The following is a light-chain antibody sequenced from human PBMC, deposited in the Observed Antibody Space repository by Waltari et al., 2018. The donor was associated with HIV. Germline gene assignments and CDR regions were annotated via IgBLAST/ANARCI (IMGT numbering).Light chain of an antibody. CDR3: ATLDDSLNGPI. J-gene: IGLJ2*01. CDR1: SSNIGSNG. Sequence: HSVLTQSPSASGTPGQRVTISCSGGSSNIGSNGVDWYQQFPGTAPKLLIYSNNQRPSGVPDRFSGSKSGTSASLAISGLQSEDEATYYCATLDDSLNGPIFGGGTRLTVL. CDR2: SNN. V-gene: IGLV1-44*01.